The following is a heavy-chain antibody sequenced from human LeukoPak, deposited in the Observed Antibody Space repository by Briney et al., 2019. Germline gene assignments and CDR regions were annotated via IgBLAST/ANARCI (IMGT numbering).Heavy chain of an antibody. V-gene: IGHV4-59*01. Sequence: PSETLSLTCTVSGGSISSYYWSWIRQPPGKGLEWIGHIYYSGSTNYNPSLKSRVTISVDTSKNQFSLKLSSVTAADTAVYYCAGIVGATNPFDYWGQGTLVTVSS. J-gene: IGHJ4*02. D-gene: IGHD1-26*01. CDR1: GGSISSYY. CDR2: IYYSGST. CDR3: AGIVGATNPFDY.